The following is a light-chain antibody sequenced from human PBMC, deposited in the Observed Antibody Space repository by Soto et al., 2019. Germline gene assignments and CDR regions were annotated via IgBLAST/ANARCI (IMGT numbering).Light chain of an antibody. J-gene: IGLJ2*01. CDR3: QSYDSSTGV. CDR2: EDN. V-gene: IGLV6-57*04. CDR1: SCSIASNY. Sequence: NFMLTQPHSVSESPGKTVTISCTRSSCSIASNYVQWYQQRPGSAPTTVIYEDNQRPSGVPDRFSGSIDSSSNSASLTISGLKTEDEADYYCQSYDSSTGVFGGGTKLTVL.